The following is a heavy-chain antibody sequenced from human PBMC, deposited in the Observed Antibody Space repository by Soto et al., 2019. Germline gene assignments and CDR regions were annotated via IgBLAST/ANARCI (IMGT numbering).Heavy chain of an antibody. CDR3: AREAYYGGVRHVDRWAFDI. D-gene: IGHD4-17*01. CDR2: IYYTGST. CDR1: GGSISTSGYY. J-gene: IGHJ3*02. V-gene: IGHV4-31*03. Sequence: QVQLQESGPGLVKPSQTLSLTCTVSGGSISTSGYYWSWIRQHPGKGLEYIGYIYYTGSTHYNPSLKSRLTISLDTSKNMFSLNLTSVTAADTALYYCAREAYYGGVRHVDRWAFDIWGQGTMVTVSS.